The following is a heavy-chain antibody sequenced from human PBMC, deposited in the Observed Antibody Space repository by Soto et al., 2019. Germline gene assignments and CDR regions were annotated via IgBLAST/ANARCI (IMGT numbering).Heavy chain of an antibody. V-gene: IGHV3-23*01. CDR2: ISGSGGST. J-gene: IGHJ4*02. CDR3: AVEFAGVEASH. CDR1: GFTFSSYA. Sequence: DVKLLESGGGLVQPGGSLRLSCAASGFTFSSYAMSWVRQAPGKGLEWVTAISGSGGSTYYADSVKGRFTISRDNSKNTLYLQMNSLRAEDTAVYYCAVEFAGVEASHWGQGTLVTVSS.